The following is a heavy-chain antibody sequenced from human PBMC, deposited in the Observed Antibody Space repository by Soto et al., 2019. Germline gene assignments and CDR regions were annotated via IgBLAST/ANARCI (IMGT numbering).Heavy chain of an antibody. CDR3: ARDENDYGDVA. V-gene: IGHV4-4*02. CDR1: GGSISSSNW. Sequence: QVQLQESGPGLVKPSGTLSLTCAVSGGSISSSNWWSWVRQPPGKGLEWIGEIYHSGSTNFNPSLRSRVTISVDESKNQFSLKICSVTAEDTAVYYCARDENDYGDVAWGQGTLATVSS. D-gene: IGHD4-17*01. CDR2: IYHSGST. J-gene: IGHJ5*02.